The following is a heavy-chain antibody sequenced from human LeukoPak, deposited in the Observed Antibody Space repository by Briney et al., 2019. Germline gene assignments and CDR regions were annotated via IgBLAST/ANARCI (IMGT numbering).Heavy chain of an antibody. Sequence: GGSLRLSCAASGFTFSSYAMSWVRQAPGKGLEWVSAISGSGGSTYYADSVKGRFTISRDNSKNTLYLQMNSLRAEDTAVYYCAKDRVIAVAGYIFDYWGQGTLVTVSS. J-gene: IGHJ4*02. CDR2: ISGSGGST. D-gene: IGHD6-19*01. CDR1: GFTFSSYA. V-gene: IGHV3-23*01. CDR3: AKDRVIAVAGYIFDY.